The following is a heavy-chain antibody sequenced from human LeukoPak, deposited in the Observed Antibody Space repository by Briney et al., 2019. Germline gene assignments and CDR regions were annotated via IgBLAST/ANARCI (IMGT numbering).Heavy chain of an antibody. D-gene: IGHD4-11*01. CDR1: ALSPSRYS. CDR3: ARESDSNYHSEGPRY. J-gene: IGHJ4*02. V-gene: IGHV3-30*02. Sequence: PGGSLRLSCAASALSPSRYSKEWARQPPGMGLEWVAFVRYDGSNKYYADSVKGRFTISKDNSKNTLYLQMNSLRVEDTAVYSCARESDSNYHSEGPRYWVRGTLVTVSS. CDR2: VRYDGSNK.